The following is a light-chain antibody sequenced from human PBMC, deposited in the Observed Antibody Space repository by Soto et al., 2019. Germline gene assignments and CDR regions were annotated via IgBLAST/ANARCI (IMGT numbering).Light chain of an antibody. Sequence: EIEMTQSPATLSVSPGERATLSCRASQSVSSNLAWYQQKPGKAPRLLIYGASTMPTGIPARFSGSGSGTEFTLTISSLQSEDFAIYYCQQYNNWPPLTFGGGTKVEIK. CDR1: QSVSSN. CDR3: QQYNNWPPLT. J-gene: IGKJ4*01. V-gene: IGKV3-15*01. CDR2: GAS.